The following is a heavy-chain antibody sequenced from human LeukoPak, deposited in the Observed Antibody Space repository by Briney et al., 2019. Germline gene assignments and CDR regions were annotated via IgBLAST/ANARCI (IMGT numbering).Heavy chain of an antibody. CDR1: GFTFSGYS. CDR3: ARIHTAHFDY. Sequence: GGLRLSCGAPGFTFSGYSMNWVRPAPGEGGKWVSYIYTSGSTVNYADSVKGRFTISRDNAKNSLYLQMNSLRAEDTAVYYCARIHTAHFDYWGQGALVTVSS. CDR2: IYTSGSTV. J-gene: IGHJ4*02. V-gene: IGHV3-48*01. D-gene: IGHD5-18*01.